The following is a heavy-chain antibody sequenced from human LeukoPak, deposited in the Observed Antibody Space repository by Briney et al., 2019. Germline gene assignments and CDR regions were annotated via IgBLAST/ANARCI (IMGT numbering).Heavy chain of an antibody. CDR3: ARGLCSSTSCKLKEFDY. CDR1: GFTFSSYG. J-gene: IGHJ4*02. V-gene: IGHV3-33*01. CDR2: IWYDGSNK. Sequence: PGGSLRLSCAASGFTFSSYGMHWVRQAPGKGLEWVAVIWYDGSNKYYADSVKGRFTISRDNSKNTLYLQMNSLRAEDTAVYYCARGLCSSTSCKLKEFDYWGQGTLVTVSS. D-gene: IGHD2-2*01.